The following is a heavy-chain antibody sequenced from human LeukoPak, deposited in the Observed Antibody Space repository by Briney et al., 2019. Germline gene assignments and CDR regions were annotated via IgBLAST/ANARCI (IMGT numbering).Heavy chain of an antibody. CDR1: GFTFSSYS. CDR2: ISSSSSTI. D-gene: IGHD5-18*01. V-gene: IGHV3-48*04. J-gene: IGHJ4*02. Sequence: GGSLRLSCAASGFTFSSYSMNWVRQAPGKGLEWVSYISSSSSTIYYADSVKGRFTISRDNAKNSLYLQMNSLRAEDTAVYYCARDHSGGYTYGRYFDYWGQGTLVTVSS. CDR3: ARDHSGGYTYGRYFDY.